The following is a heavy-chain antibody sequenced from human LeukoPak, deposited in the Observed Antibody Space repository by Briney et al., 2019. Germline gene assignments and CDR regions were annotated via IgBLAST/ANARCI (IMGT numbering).Heavy chain of an antibody. V-gene: IGHV3-7*03. J-gene: IGHJ6*02. CDR1: GFNFNDYW. Sequence: GGSLRLSCTASGFNFNDYWMTWIRQAPGKGLEWVANINQGGGEEHYLDSVKGRFTISRDNVKNSVYLQINGLRGEDTAVYYCVRGGYGFSSVYPYVMGVWGQGTTVIVSS. CDR2: INQGGGEE. D-gene: IGHD3-3*01. CDR3: VRGGYGFSSVYPYVMGV.